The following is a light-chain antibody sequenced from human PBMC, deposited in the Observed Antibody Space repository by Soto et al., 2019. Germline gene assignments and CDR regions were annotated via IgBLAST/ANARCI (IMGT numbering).Light chain of an antibody. CDR2: AAS. CDR1: QRVNKW. V-gene: IGKV1-5*01. J-gene: IGKJ1*01. Sequence: DIQMTQSPSTLSASVGDRVTITSRASQRVNKWLAWYQQKPGKAPKLLIFAASNLESGVPSRFSGNGSGTEFTLSVSSLQPDDFATYCCQHYNSYSRTFGQGTKVEIK. CDR3: QHYNSYSRT.